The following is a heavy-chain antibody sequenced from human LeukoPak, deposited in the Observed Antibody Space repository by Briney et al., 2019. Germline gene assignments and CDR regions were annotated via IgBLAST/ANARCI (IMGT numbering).Heavy chain of an antibody. CDR1: GVTFSNSW. V-gene: IGHV3-74*01. Sequence: GGSLRLSCAASGVTFSNSWMLWVRQAPGKGLVWVSRVSSDGNSINYADSVKGRFTISRDNAKNTLYLQMSSLRAEDTAVYYCARWRANYYFDYWGRGTLVTVSS. CDR3: ARWRANYYFDY. CDR2: VSSDGNSI. J-gene: IGHJ4*02.